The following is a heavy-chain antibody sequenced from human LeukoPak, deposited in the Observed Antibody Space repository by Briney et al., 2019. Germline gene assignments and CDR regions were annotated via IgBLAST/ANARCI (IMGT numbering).Heavy chain of an antibody. Sequence: PGGSLRLSCAASGFTFSSYGMHWVRQAPGKGLEWVAFIRYDGSNKYYADSVKGRFTISRDNSKNTLYLQMNSLRAEDTAVYYCAKPLWLGELSDVVGYWGQGTLVTVSS. V-gene: IGHV3-30*02. CDR2: IRYDGSNK. J-gene: IGHJ4*02. CDR1: GFTFSSYG. CDR3: AKPLWLGELSDVVGY. D-gene: IGHD3-10*01.